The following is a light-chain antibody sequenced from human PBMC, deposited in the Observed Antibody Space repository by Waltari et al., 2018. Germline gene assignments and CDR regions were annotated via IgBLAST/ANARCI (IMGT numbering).Light chain of an antibody. CDR1: QSVSGNY. J-gene: IGKJ5*01. V-gene: IGKV3-20*01. Sequence: VLTQSPGTLSLSPGERATLSCRASQSVSGNYLAWYQQKPGQSPRLLIYDTSTRATGIPDRFRGSWSGTDFTFTINRLEPEDFAVYFCQQYSASPHVTFGQGTRLEIK. CDR3: QQYSASPHVT. CDR2: DTS.